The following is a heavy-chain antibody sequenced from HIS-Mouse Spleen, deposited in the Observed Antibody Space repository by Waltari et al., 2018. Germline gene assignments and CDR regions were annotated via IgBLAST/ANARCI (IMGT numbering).Heavy chain of an antibody. Sequence: QLQLQESGPGLVKPSETLSPTCTVHGGSISSSRYYWAWIREPPGKGLEWIGSIYYSGSTSYNPSLKSRVTISVDTSKNQFSLKLSSVTAADTAVYYCAREIPYSSSWYDWYFDLWGRGTLVTVSS. D-gene: IGHD6-13*01. CDR3: AREIPYSSSWYDWYFDL. J-gene: IGHJ2*01. V-gene: IGHV4-39*07. CDR1: GGSISSSRYY. CDR2: IYYSGST.